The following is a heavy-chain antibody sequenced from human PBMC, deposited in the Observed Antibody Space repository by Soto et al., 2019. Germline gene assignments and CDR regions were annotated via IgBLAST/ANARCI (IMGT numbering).Heavy chain of an antibody. CDR2: INPKSGGT. Sequence: ASVKVSCKASGHSFTDYHIHWVRQAPGQGREWLGRINPKSGGTSTAQKFQGWVTMTRDRSISTVYMELTRLRSDDTAVYFCARGHSTDCSNGVCSFFYNHEMDVWGQGXTVTVSS. V-gene: IGHV1-2*04. CDR3: ARGHSTDCSNGVCSFFYNHEMDV. J-gene: IGHJ6*02. CDR1: GHSFTDYH. D-gene: IGHD2-8*01.